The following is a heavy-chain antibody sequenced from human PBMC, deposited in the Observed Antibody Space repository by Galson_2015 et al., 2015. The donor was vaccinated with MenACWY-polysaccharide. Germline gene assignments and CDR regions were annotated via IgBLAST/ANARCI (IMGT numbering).Heavy chain of an antibody. CDR3: AGIPATETSYGWFDP. CDR1: GASISSGSHY. Sequence: TLSLTCTVSGASISSGSHYWSWFRQYPGKNLEWIAYIYYNGRSNYNPSLRSRVSISMDMSKNQFSLNLGSVTAADTAVYFCAGIPATETSYGWFDPWGQGTPVTVPS. V-gene: IGHV4-31*03. J-gene: IGHJ5*02. D-gene: IGHD4-17*01. CDR2: IYYNGRS.